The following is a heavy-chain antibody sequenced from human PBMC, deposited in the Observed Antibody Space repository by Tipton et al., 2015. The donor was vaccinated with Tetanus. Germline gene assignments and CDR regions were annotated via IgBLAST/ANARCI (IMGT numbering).Heavy chain of an antibody. CDR3: ARLSIAATGTYGLTFYYGMDV. CDR2: VYYSGST. Sequence: LRLSCTVSSASISNGDFSWGWIRQPPGRGLEWIGSVYYSGSTNYNPSLKSRVAISVDTSKNHFSLKLSFVTAADTAVYYCARLSIAATGTYGLTFYYGMDVWGPGNTVTVSS. CDR1: SASISNGDFS. D-gene: IGHD6-13*01. J-gene: IGHJ6*02. V-gene: IGHV4-39*02.